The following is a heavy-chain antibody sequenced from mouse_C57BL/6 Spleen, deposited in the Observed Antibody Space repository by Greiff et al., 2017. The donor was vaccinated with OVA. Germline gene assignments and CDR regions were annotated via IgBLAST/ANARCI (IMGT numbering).Heavy chain of an antibody. V-gene: IGHV5-16*01. J-gene: IGHJ4*01. CDR1: GFTFSDYY. CDR3: AREGAQAPYYAMDY. CDR2: INYDGSST. D-gene: IGHD3-2*02. Sequence: EVKLVESEGGLVQPGSSMKLSCTASGFTFSDYYMAWVRQVPEKGLEWVANINYDGSSTYYLDSLKSRFIISRDNAKNILYLQMSSLKSEDTATYYCAREGAQAPYYAMDYWGQGTSVTVSS.